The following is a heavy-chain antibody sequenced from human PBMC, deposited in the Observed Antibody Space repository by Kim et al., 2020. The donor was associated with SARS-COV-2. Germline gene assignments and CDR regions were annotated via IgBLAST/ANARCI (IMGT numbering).Heavy chain of an antibody. Sequence: GGSLRLSCTASGFTFGDYAMSWVRQAPGKGLEWVGFIRSKAYGGTTEYAASVKGRFTISRDDSKRIAYLQMNSLKTEDTAVYYCTREPRKSIAVAGTLFPRYDHDYYKRLWGKDTRHPVSS. CDR3: TREPRKSIAVAGTLFPRYDHDYYKRL. CDR2: IRSKAYGGTT. V-gene: IGHV3-49*04. J-gene: IGHJ6*03. CDR1: GFTFGDYA. D-gene: IGHD6-19*01.